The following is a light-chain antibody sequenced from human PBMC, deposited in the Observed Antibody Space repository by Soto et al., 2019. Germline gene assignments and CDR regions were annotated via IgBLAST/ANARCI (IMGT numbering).Light chain of an antibody. CDR2: GAS. CDR1: QDIGNF. Sequence: DIQMTQSPSSVSASVGDRFTISCRASQDIGNFLAWYQQTPGKAPRLLIHGASSLSREIPSRFSSGGTGTHFTLTIRGLQPEDWSTYVCRQTSTFPRTFGQGTKV. CDR3: RQTSTFPRT. J-gene: IGKJ1*01. V-gene: IGKV1-12*01.